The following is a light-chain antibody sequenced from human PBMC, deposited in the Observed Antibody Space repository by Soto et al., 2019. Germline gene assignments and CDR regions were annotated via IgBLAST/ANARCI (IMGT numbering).Light chain of an antibody. CDR1: QSVLYSSNNKNY. V-gene: IGKV4-1*01. CDR2: WAS. Sequence: DIVMTQSPDSLAVSLGERATINCKSSQSVLYSSNNKNYLAWYQQKPGQPPKLLIYWASTRESRVPDRFSGSGSGTDFTLTISSLQAEDVAVYYCQQYYSTLTWTFGQGTNVEIK. CDR3: QQYYSTLTWT. J-gene: IGKJ1*01.